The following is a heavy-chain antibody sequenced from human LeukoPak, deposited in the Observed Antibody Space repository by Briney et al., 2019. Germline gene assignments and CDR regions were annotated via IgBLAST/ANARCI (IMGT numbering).Heavy chain of an antibody. V-gene: IGHV1-18*01. Sequence: KLQGRVTITTDTSTSTAYMELRSLRSDDTAVYYCARIRVAGSRSLGDHWGQGTLVTVSS. CDR3: ARIRVAGSRSLGDH. J-gene: IGHJ5*02. D-gene: IGHD6-19*01.